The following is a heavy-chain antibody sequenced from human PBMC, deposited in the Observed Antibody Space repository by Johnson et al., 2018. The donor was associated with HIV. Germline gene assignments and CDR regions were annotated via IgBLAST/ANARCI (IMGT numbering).Heavy chain of an antibody. J-gene: IGHJ3*02. CDR3: ARDERAKYYYDSSAPGTFDAFDI. CDR2: ISYDGSDK. CDR1: GFTVSSNY. V-gene: IGHV3-30*03. D-gene: IGHD3-22*01. Sequence: QVQLVESGGGLIQPGGSLRLSCAASGFTVSSNYMSWVRQAPAKGLEWVAVISYDGSDKYYADSVKGRFTVSRDSSKNTLYLQVNSLRAEDAAVYYCARDERAKYYYDSSAPGTFDAFDIWGQGTMVTVSA.